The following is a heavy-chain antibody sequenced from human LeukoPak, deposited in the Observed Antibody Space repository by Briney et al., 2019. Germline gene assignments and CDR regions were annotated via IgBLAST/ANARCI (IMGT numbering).Heavy chain of an antibody. CDR3: ARGTFFRGWCVFYCGGDPITGMDV. D-gene: IGHD2-21*02. Sequence: GGSLRLSCAASGFTFSSYAMHWVRQAPGKGLEWVAVISYDGSNKYYADSVKGRFTISRDNSKNTLYLQMNSLRAEDTAVYYCARGTFFRGWCVFYCGGDPITGMDVWGQGTTVTVSS. CDR2: ISYDGSNK. CDR1: GFTFSSYA. J-gene: IGHJ6*02. V-gene: IGHV3-30*04.